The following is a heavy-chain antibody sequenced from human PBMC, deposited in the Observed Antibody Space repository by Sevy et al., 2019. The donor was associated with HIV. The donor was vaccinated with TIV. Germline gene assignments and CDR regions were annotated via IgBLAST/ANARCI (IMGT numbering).Heavy chain of an antibody. CDR3: AKGAGYYYDSSGFDY. CDR1: GFTFSNYA. V-gene: IGHV3-23*01. J-gene: IGHJ4*02. D-gene: IGHD3-22*01. CDR2: ISGSGGST. Sequence: GESLKISCAASGFTFSNYAMSWVRQAPGKGLEWVSTISGSGGSTYYADSVKGRFTISRDNSKNTLYLQMNSLRAEDRAVYYCAKGAGYYYDSSGFDYWGQGTLVTVSS.